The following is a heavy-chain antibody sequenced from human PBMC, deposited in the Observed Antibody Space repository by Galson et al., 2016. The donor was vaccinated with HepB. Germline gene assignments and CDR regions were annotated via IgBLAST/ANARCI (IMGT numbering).Heavy chain of an antibody. CDR3: ARRAAAGPFDY. D-gene: IGHD6-13*01. CDR2: IYSDNTI. J-gene: IGHJ4*02. CDR1: GFTVINNY. Sequence: SLRLSCAASGFTVINNYMSWVRQAPGKGLQWVSFIYSDNTISYADSVEGRFTISRDTSKNTVFLQMNSLRAEDTAVYYCARRAAAGPFDYWGQGTLVTVSS. V-gene: IGHV3-53*01.